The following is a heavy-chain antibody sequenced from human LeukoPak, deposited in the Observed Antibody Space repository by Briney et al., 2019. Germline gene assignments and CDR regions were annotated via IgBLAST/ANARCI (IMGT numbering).Heavy chain of an antibody. J-gene: IGHJ4*02. D-gene: IGHD3-10*01. Sequence: GGSLRLSCAASGFTFSSYSMNWVRQAPGKGLGWVSSISSSSSYIYYADSVKGRFTISRDTSKNTLYLQMDSLRAEDTAVYYCARSGPYYFDYWGQGTLVTVSS. V-gene: IGHV3-21*03. CDR2: ISSSSSYI. CDR1: GFTFSSYS. CDR3: ARSGPYYFDY.